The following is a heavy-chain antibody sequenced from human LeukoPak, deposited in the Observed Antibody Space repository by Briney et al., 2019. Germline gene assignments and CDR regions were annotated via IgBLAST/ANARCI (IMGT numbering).Heavy chain of an antibody. CDR1: GFTFSNYA. CDR3: ARGSPYYDFWSGYYPNYYYYYMDV. D-gene: IGHD3-3*01. Sequence: GGSLRLSCAASGFTFSNYAIHWVRQAPGKGLEWVAVISYDGSNKYYADSVKGRFTISRDNSKNTLYLQMNSLRSDDTAVYYCARGSPYYDFWSGYYPNYYYYYMDVWGKGTTVTVSS. J-gene: IGHJ6*03. CDR2: ISYDGSNK. V-gene: IGHV3-30*04.